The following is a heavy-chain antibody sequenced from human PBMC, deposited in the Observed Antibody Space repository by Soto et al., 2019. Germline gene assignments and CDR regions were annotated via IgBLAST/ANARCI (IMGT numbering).Heavy chain of an antibody. Sequence: GASVKVSCKASGGTFSSYAISWVRQAPGQGGEWMGGIIPIFGTANYAQKFQGRVTITADESTCSAYMELRSLRSDDTAVYYCARDVYYYDSSGITGDAFDIWGQGTMVTVSS. CDR3: ARDVYYYDSSGITGDAFDI. CDR2: IIPIFGTA. V-gene: IGHV1-69*13. CDR1: GGTFSSYA. J-gene: IGHJ3*02. D-gene: IGHD3-22*01.